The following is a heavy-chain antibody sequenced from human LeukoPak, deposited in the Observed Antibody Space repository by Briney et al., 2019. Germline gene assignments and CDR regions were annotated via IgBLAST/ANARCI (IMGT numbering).Heavy chain of an antibody. CDR3: AKDRGYSGYEEPFDY. Sequence: GRSLRLSCAASGFTFDDYAMHWVRQAPGKGLEWVSGISWNSGSIGYADSVKGRFTISRDNAKNSLYLQMNSLGAEDTALYYCAKDRGYSGYEEPFDYWGQGTLATVSS. J-gene: IGHJ4*02. CDR1: GFTFDDYA. V-gene: IGHV3-9*01. D-gene: IGHD5-12*01. CDR2: ISWNSGSI.